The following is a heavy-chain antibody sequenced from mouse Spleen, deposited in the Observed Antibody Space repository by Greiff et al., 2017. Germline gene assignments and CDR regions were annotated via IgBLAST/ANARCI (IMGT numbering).Heavy chain of an antibody. CDR3: ARSDGYYDAMDY. D-gene: IGHD2-3*01. J-gene: IGHJ4*01. Sequence: VQLQQPGAELVRPGTSVKLSCKASGYTFTSYWMHWVKQRPGQGLEWIGVIDPSDSYTNYNQKFKGKATLTVDTSSSTAYMQLSSLTSEDSAVYYCARSDGYYDAMDYWGQGTSVTVSS. CDR1: GYTFTSYW. V-gene: IGHV1-59*01. CDR2: IDPSDSYT.